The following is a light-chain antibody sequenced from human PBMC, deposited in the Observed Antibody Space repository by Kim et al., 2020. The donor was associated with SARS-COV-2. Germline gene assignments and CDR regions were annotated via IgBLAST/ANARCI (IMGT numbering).Light chain of an antibody. CDR1: KLGDKY. Sequence: SYELTQPPSVSVSPGQTASITCSGDKLGDKYACWYQQKQGQSPVVVIYQDSKRPSGIPERFSGSNSGNTATLTISGTQAMDEADYYCQAWDSSTAVFGTG. J-gene: IGLJ1*01. CDR2: QDS. CDR3: QAWDSSTAV. V-gene: IGLV3-1*01.